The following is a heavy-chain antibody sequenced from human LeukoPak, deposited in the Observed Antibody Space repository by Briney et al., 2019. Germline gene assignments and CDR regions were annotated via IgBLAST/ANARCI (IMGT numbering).Heavy chain of an antibody. V-gene: IGHV3-21*01. CDR3: ARDPSSGWYKGGFDY. CDR1: GSTFSSYS. Sequence: GGSLRLSCAASGSTFSSYSMNWVRQAPGKGLEWASSISSSSSYIYYADSVKGRFTISRDNAKNSLYLQMNSLRAEDTAVYYCARDPSSGWYKGGFDYWGQGTLVTVSS. J-gene: IGHJ4*02. CDR2: ISSSSSYI. D-gene: IGHD6-19*01.